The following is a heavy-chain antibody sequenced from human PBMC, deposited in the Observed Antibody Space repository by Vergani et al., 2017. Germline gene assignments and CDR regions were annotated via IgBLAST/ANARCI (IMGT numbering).Heavy chain of an antibody. Sequence: EVQLVESGGGLVQPGGSLRLSCAASGFTFSSYDMHWVRQATGKGLEWVSAIGTAGDTYYPGSVKGRFTISRENAKNSLYLQMNSLRAGNTAVYYCARGPNFSRGYYYYYYMDVWGKGTTVTVSS. CDR2: IGTAGDT. J-gene: IGHJ6*03. D-gene: IGHD3-10*01. V-gene: IGHV3-13*01. CDR3: ARGPNFSRGYYYYYYMDV. CDR1: GFTFSSYD.